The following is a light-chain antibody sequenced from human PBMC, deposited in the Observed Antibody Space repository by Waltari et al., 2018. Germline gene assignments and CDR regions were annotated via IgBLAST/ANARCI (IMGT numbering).Light chain of an antibody. J-gene: IGKJ5*01. Sequence: DIQMTQSPSSVSASVGDRVTITCRASQAIISWLAWHQQKPGKAPKLLIYAASSLQSGVPSRFSGSGSGTDFTLTISSLQPEDFATYYCQQADSFPITFGQGTRLEIK. V-gene: IGKV1-12*01. CDR1: QAIISW. CDR3: QQADSFPIT. CDR2: AAS.